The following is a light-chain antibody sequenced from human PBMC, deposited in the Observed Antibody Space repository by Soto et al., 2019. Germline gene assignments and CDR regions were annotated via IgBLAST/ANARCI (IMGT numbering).Light chain of an antibody. J-gene: IGLJ1*01. Sequence: QSALTQPASVSGSPGQSITISCTGTTGDIGSYNRVSWYQQHPGKAPKLIIYEVTDRPSGVSKPFSGSKSGNTASLTISGLQAEDEAEYYCSSYTSIHTRACVFGTGSKVTVL. CDR1: TGDIGSYNR. CDR3: SSYTSIHTRACV. CDR2: EVT. V-gene: IGLV2-14*01.